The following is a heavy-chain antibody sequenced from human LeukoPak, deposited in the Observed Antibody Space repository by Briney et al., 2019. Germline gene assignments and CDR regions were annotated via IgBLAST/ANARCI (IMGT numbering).Heavy chain of an antibody. CDR1: GGSISGYY. J-gene: IGHJ6*02. D-gene: IGHD3-16*01. CDR2: IHYSGRA. V-gene: IGHV4-59*01. Sequence: SETLSLTCSVSGGSISGYYWTWVRQPPGKGLEWIGQIHYSGRADYNPSLKSRITMSVDTSRNQISLKLSSVTAADTAIYYCVRFGVNYDMDVWGQGTTVTVFS. CDR3: VRFGVNYDMDV.